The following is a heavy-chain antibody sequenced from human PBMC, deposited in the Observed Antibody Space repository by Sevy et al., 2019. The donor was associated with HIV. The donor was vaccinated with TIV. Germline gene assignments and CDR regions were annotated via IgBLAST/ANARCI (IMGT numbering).Heavy chain of an antibody. CDR2: INQGGSQE. D-gene: IGHD5-18*01. CDR1: GLTFSSYW. V-gene: IGHV3-7*01. CDR3: ATILPAGVTAEYFQH. J-gene: IGHJ1*01. Sequence: RGSLRLSCAASGLTFSSYWMTWVRQAPGKGLEWVANINQGGSQEYYVDSVKGRFTISRDNAKNSLYLQINSLRAEDTAVYYCATILPAGVTAEYFQHWGQGTLVTVSS.